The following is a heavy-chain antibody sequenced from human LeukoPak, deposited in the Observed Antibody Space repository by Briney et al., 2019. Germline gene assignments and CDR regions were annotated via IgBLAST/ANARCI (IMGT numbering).Heavy chain of an antibody. CDR2: IYSGGST. J-gene: IGHJ4*02. CDR3: AKGFLASCSGTRCYPFDH. D-gene: IGHD2-15*01. V-gene: IGHV3-53*01. Sequence: GGSLRLSCAASGFTVSSNYMSWVRQAPGKGLEWVSVIYSGGSTYYADSVKGRFTISRDNSENTVYMQMDSLRAEDTAVYYCAKGFLASCSGTRCYPFDHWGQGTPVTVSS. CDR1: GFTVSSNY.